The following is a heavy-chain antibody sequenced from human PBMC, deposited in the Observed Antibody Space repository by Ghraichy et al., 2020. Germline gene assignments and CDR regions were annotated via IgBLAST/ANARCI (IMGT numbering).Heavy chain of an antibody. CDR3: ATPLVGRGLLYFDL. Sequence: SETLSLTCTVSGGFIGHFYWAWIRQPPEKGLEWIGNVSFSGRTTYNPSLKSRVAISVDTSKNLFSLKLNSVTAADTAVYYCATPLVGRGLLYFDLWGRGTLVTVSS. D-gene: IGHD3-10*01. CDR1: GGFIGHFY. CDR2: VSFSGRT. J-gene: IGHJ2*01. V-gene: IGHV4-59*01.